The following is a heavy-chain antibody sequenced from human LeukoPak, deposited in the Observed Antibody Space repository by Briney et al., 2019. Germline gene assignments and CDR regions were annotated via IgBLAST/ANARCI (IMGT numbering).Heavy chain of an antibody. Sequence: SETLSLTCTVSGGSISSYYWRWIRQPPGKGLEWIGYIYYSGSTNYNPSLKSRVTISVDTSKNQFSLKLSSVTAADTAVYYCARHAGSGSSKFDYWGQGTLVTVSS. J-gene: IGHJ4*02. D-gene: IGHD3-10*01. V-gene: IGHV4-59*08. CDR2: IYYSGST. CDR3: ARHAGSGSSKFDY. CDR1: GGSISSYY.